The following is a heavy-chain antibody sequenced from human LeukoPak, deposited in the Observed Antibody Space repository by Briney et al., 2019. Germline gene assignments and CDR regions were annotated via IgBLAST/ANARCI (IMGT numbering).Heavy chain of an antibody. CDR1: GFTFGHFW. Sequence: PGGSLRLSCAGSGFTFGHFWMNWVRQAPGKGLEWVAIIKQDGSETYYVDSVKGRFTISRDNAKNSVYLQMNSLRAEDTAVYYCAGDRGWLIASWGQGTLVTVSS. V-gene: IGHV3-7*01. CDR3: AGDRGWLIAS. J-gene: IGHJ4*02. D-gene: IGHD6-19*01. CDR2: IKQDGSET.